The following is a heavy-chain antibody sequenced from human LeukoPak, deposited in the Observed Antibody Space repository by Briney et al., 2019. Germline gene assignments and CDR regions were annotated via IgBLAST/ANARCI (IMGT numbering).Heavy chain of an antibody. V-gene: IGHV1-8*01. D-gene: IGHD6-19*01. J-gene: IGHJ6*02. Sequence: ASVTVSCKASGYTFTSYDINWVRQATGQGLEWMGWMNPNSGNTGYAQKFQGRVTMTRNTSISTAYMELSSLRSEDTAVYYCARGITAVADAYGMDVWGQGTTVTVSS. CDR1: GYTFTSYD. CDR2: MNPNSGNT. CDR3: ARGITAVADAYGMDV.